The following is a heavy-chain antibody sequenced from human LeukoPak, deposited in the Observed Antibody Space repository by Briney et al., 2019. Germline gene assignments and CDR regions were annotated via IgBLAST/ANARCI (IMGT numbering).Heavy chain of an antibody. CDR2: ISAYNGNT. CDR1: GYTFTSYG. CDR3: ARGSYCGGDCYSDDY. V-gene: IGHV1-18*01. Sequence: ASVKVSCKASGYTFTSYGISWVRQAPGQGLEWMGWISAYNGNTNYAQKLQGRVTMTTDTSTSTAYMELRSLRSDDTAVYYCARGSYCGGDCYSDDYWGQGTLVTVSS. J-gene: IGHJ4*02. D-gene: IGHD2-21*02.